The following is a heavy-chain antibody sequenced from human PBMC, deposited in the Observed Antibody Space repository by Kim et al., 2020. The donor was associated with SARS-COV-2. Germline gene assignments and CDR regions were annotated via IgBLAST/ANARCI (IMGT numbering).Heavy chain of an antibody. Sequence: SETLSLTCTVSGGSISSYYWSWIRQPPGKGLEWIGYIYYSGSTNYNPSLKSRVTISVDTSKNQFSLKLSSVTAADTAVYYCARLGGIKYYDFWSGYDTRHYYGMDVWGQGTTVTVSS. D-gene: IGHD3-3*01. CDR2: IYYSGST. CDR1: GGSISSYY. V-gene: IGHV4-59*13. CDR3: ARLGGIKYYDFWSGYDTRHYYGMDV. J-gene: IGHJ6*02.